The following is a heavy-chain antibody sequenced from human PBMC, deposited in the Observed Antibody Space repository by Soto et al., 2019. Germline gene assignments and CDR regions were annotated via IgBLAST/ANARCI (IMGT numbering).Heavy chain of an antibody. D-gene: IGHD3-10*01. CDR3: ANSRVSMVRGLIIIPNY. J-gene: IGHJ4*02. Sequence: GGSLRLSCVASGFPFTGYAMSWVRQAPGKGLEWVSAISGHGDATFYADSVKGRFTISRDNSKNTLYLHMNSLRAEDTALYYCANSRVSMVRGLIIIPNYWGQGTLVTVSS. CDR1: GFPFTGYA. V-gene: IGHV3-23*01. CDR2: ISGHGDAT.